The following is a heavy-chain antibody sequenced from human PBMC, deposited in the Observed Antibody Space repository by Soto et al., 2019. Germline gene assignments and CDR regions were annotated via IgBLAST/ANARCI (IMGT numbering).Heavy chain of an antibody. CDR3: ARGPSGDKVDS. CDR2: IHSGGTT. V-gene: IGHV4-30-4*01. CDR1: GASISNGYYS. Sequence: QVQLQEPGPRLVEPSHTLSLTCTVSGASISNGYYSWSWIRQSPGTGLEWIGHIHSGGTTYSNPSLKGRLTISVDMSKTQFSLKLSSLTAADTAVYSCARGPSGDKVDSWGQGTLVTVSS. J-gene: IGHJ4*02. D-gene: IGHD1-26*01.